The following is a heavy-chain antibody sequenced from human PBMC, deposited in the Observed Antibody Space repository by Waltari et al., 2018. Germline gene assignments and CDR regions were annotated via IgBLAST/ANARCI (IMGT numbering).Heavy chain of an antibody. Sequence: QVQLQESGPGLAKPSETLSLTCTVSGGSISSYYWSWIRQPAGKGLEWIGRIYTSGSTNYNPSLKSRVTMSVDTSKNQFSLKLSSVTAADTAVYYCARGSSSPTIDYFDYWGQGTLVTVSS. J-gene: IGHJ4*02. CDR2: IYTSGST. CDR3: ARGSSSPTIDYFDY. V-gene: IGHV4-4*07. D-gene: IGHD6-6*01. CDR1: GGSISSYY.